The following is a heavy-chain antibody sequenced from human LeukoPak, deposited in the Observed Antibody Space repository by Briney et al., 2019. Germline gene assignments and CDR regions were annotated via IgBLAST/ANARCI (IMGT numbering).Heavy chain of an antibody. J-gene: IGHJ6*03. CDR3: ARQTADYYYYYIDG. CDR1: GGSISSSNYY. CDR2: IYYSETT. Sequence: SETLSLTCTVSGGSISSSNYYWDWIRQPPGKVLEWIGSIYYSETTYDNPSLKSRVTMSIDTSKNQFSLKLSSVTAADSAVYYCARQTADYYYYYIDGWGKGTTVTVS. V-gene: IGHV4-39*01. D-gene: IGHD5-18*01.